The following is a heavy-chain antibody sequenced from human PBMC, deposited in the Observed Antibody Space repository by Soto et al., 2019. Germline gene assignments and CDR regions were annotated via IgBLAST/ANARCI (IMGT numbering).Heavy chain of an antibody. Sequence: PSXTLSLTCTVSGGSISSYYWSWILQPPGKGLEWIGYIYYSGSTNYNPSLKSRVTISVDTSKNQFSLKLSSVTAADTAVYYCARGIVDVVVPAALFDPWGQGTLVTVSS. V-gene: IGHV4-59*01. CDR1: GGSISSYY. CDR2: IYYSGST. CDR3: ARGIVDVVVPAALFDP. J-gene: IGHJ5*02. D-gene: IGHD2-2*01.